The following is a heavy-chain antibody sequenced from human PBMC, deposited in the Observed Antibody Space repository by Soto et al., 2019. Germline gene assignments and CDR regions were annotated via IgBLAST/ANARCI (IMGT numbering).Heavy chain of an antibody. CDR2: IDWDDDK. D-gene: IGHD6-19*01. CDR3: ARTAGYYSGRHYDY. Sequence: SGPTLVNPTQTLTLTCTFSGFSLTTTGMRVSWIRQPPGGALEWLARIDWDDDKFYKTSLRTRLTISKDTSRNQVVLTMTHMDPVDTATYYCARTAGYYSGRHYDYWGQGALVTVSS. J-gene: IGHJ4*02. CDR1: GFSLTTTGMR. V-gene: IGHV2-70*04.